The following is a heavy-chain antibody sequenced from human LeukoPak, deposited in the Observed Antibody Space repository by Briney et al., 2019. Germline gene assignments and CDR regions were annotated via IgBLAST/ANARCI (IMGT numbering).Heavy chain of an antibody. Sequence: PSETLRLTCAVYGGSFSGYYWSWIRQPPGKGLEWIGEIYHSGSTNYNPSLKSRVTISVDKSKSQFSLKLSSVTAADTAVYYCARVRKDIPYYYYMDVWGKGTTVTVSS. J-gene: IGHJ6*03. CDR2: IYHSGST. CDR3: ARVRKDIPYYYYMDV. V-gene: IGHV4-34*01. CDR1: GGSFSGYY. D-gene: IGHD2-15*01.